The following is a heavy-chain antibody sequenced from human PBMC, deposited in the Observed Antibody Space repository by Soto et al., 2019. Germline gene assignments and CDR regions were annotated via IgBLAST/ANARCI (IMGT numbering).Heavy chain of an antibody. J-gene: IGHJ5*02. Sequence: EVQLVESGGGLVQPGRSLRLSCAASGFTFDDYAMHWVRQAPGKGLEWVSGISWNSGNIAYADSVKGRFTISRDNAKNSLYLQMNGLRAEDTALYYCAKDYGSGTWNWFDPWGQGTLVTVSS. CDR3: AKDYGSGTWNWFDP. CDR1: GFTFDDYA. CDR2: ISWNSGNI. V-gene: IGHV3-9*01. D-gene: IGHD3-10*01.